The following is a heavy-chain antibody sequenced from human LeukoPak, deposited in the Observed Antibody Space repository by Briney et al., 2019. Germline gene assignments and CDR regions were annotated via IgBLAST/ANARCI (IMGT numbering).Heavy chain of an antibody. J-gene: IGHJ5*02. CDR2: IYYSGST. CDR3: ARSRFGELLANT. CDR1: GGSISSYY. Sequence: SETLSLTCTVSGGSISSYYWSSIREPPGKGLEWIGYIYYSGSTNYNPSLKSRVTISVDTSKNQFSLKLSSVTAADTAVYYCARSRFGELLANTWGQGTLVTVSS. D-gene: IGHD3-10*01. V-gene: IGHV4-59*01.